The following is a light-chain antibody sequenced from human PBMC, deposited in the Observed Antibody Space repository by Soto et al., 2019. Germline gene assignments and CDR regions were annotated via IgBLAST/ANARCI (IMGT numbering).Light chain of an antibody. J-gene: IGLJ1*01. CDR1: SSDVGGYNL. CDR3: SSYISSSALPYV. Sequence: QSALTQPASVSGSPGQSITISCTGTSSDVGGYNLVSWYQQYPDKAPKLMIFDVNTRPSGVSNRFSGSKSGNTASLTISGLQAEDEADYYCSSYISSSALPYVFRTGTKVTFL. V-gene: IGLV2-14*01. CDR2: DVN.